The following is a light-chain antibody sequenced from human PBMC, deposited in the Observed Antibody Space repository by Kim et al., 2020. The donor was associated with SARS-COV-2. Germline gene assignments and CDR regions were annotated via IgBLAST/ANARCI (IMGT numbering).Light chain of an antibody. Sequence: QSALTQPRSVSGSPGQSVAISCTGTSRDVGGYNYVSWYQQHPGKAPRLMIHDVNQRPSGVPDRFSGSKSGNTASLTISGLQAEDEADYYCCSFAGTPYVFGTGTKVTVL. CDR3: CSFAGTPYV. V-gene: IGLV2-11*01. J-gene: IGLJ1*01. CDR1: SRDVGGYNY. CDR2: DVN.